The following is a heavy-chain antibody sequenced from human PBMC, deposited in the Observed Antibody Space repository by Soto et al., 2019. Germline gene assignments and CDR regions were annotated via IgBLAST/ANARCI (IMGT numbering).Heavy chain of an antibody. V-gene: IGHV4-34*01. Sequence: ETLSLTCAVYGGSFSGYYWSWIRQPPGKGLEWIGEINHSGSTNYNPSLKSRVTISVDTSKNQFSLKLSSVTAADTAVYYCARGGQLVLGSWGQGTLVTVAS. J-gene: IGHJ5*02. D-gene: IGHD6-6*01. CDR1: GGSFSGYY. CDR3: ARGGQLVLGS. CDR2: INHSGST.